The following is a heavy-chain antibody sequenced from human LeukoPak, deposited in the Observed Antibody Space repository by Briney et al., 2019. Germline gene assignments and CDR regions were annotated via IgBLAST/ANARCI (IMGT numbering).Heavy chain of an antibody. CDR3: ARPRYCSTTNCYVDY. V-gene: IGHV3-30*02. CDR1: GFTFSSYG. Sequence: GGSLRLSCAASGFTFSSYGMHWVRQAPGKGLEWVAFIRYDGINKYYADSVKGRFTISRDNSENTLYLQMNSLRAEDTAVYYCARPRYCSTTNCYVDYWGQGTLVTVSS. D-gene: IGHD2-2*01. J-gene: IGHJ4*02. CDR2: IRYDGINK.